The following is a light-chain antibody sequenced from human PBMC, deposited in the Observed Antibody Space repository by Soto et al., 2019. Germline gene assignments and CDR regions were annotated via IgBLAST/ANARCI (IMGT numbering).Light chain of an antibody. CDR1: SSNIGRHT. CDR2: GND. CDR3: AAWDGSVNPHYV. Sequence: QSVLTQPPSASGTPGQRVTISCSGSSSNIGRHTVNWYQQLPGTAPKLLMYGNDQRPSGVPDRFSVSKSATSAFLAISGLQSEDEADYYCAAWDGSVNPHYVFGTGTQLTVL. J-gene: IGLJ1*01. V-gene: IGLV1-44*01.